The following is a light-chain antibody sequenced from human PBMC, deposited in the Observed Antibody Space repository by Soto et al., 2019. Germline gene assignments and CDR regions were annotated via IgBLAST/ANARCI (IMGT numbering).Light chain of an antibody. J-gene: IGKJ1*01. CDR2: GAS. V-gene: IGKV3-20*01. Sequence: IVLTQSPGSLSFSPGERATLSCRASQSVSSSYLAWYQQKPGQAPRLLIYGASSRATGIPDRFSGSGSGTDFTLTISRLEPEDYAVYYCKQYGSSFGTFGQGTKVEIX. CDR3: KQYGSSFGT. CDR1: QSVSSSY.